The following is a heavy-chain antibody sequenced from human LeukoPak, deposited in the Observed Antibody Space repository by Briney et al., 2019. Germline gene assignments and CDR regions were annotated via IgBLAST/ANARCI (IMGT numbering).Heavy chain of an antibody. D-gene: IGHD7-27*01. V-gene: IGHV3-48*03. CDR3: VSDRDWGFDY. CDR2: IWSSGSGI. Sequence: EWISHIWSSGSGIWYADSVTGRFTISRDSAKKSLYLQMNSLRVEDTAVYYCVSDRDWGFDYWGQGTLVTVSS. J-gene: IGHJ4*02.